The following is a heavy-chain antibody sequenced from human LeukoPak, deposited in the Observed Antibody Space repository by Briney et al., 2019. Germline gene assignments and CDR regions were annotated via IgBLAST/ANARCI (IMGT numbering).Heavy chain of an antibody. CDR2: IYYSGST. Sequence: PSETLSLTCTVSGGSISGYYLSWIRQPPGKGLEWIGYIYYSGSTNYNPSLKSRVIISVDTSKNQFSLKLSSVTAADTAVYYCARAPTARNWCDPWGQGTLVTVSS. CDR1: GGSISGYY. V-gene: IGHV4-59*01. CDR3: ARAPTARNWCDP. J-gene: IGHJ5*02.